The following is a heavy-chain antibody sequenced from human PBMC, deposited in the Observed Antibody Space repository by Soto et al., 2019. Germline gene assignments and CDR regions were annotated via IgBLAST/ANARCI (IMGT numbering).Heavy chain of an antibody. D-gene: IGHD3-16*02. Sequence: SETLSLTCTVSGGSISSYYWSWIRQPPGKGLEWIGYIYYSGSTNYNPSLKSRVTISVDTSKNQFSLKLSSVTAADTAVYYCARSLRQYYYYYYMDVWGKGTTVTSP. J-gene: IGHJ6*03. CDR3: ARSLRQYYYYYYMDV. V-gene: IGHV4-59*01. CDR2: IYYSGST. CDR1: GGSISSYY.